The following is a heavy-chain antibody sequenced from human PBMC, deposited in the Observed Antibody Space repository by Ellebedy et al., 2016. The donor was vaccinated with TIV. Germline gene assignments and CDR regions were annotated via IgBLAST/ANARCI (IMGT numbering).Heavy chain of an antibody. D-gene: IGHD2-15*01. CDR3: VRGYCSGGSCHFDY. CDR2: IFHSGNT. Sequence: SETLSLXCTVAGYSISSGYYWGWIRQPPGKGLEWIGTIFHSGNTYYNPSLKSRVTISVDTSKNQFSLKLSSVTAADTAVYYSVRGYCSGGSCHFDYWGQGTLVTVSS. J-gene: IGHJ4*02. V-gene: IGHV4-38-2*02. CDR1: GYSISSGYY.